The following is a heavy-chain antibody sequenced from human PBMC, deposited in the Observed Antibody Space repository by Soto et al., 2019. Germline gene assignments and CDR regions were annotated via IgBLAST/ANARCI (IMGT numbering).Heavy chain of an antibody. CDR1: GLTFSNYA. CDR2: ISGSGGST. J-gene: IGHJ4*02. CDR3: AKGDSGYRYADTYYFDY. D-gene: IGHD5-18*01. V-gene: IGHV3-23*01. Sequence: EVQLLESGGDLIQPGGSLRLSCAASGLTFSNYAMNWVRQAPGKGLEWVSAISGSGGSTHYADSVNGRFTISRDTSKNTLYLQMNSLRAEDTAMYYCAKGDSGYRYADTYYFDYWGQGTLVTVSS.